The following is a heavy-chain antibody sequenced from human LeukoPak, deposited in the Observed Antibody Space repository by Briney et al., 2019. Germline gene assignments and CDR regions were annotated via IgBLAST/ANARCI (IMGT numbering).Heavy chain of an antibody. D-gene: IGHD1-26*01. Sequence: GASVKVSCKASGCTFTSYGISWVRQAPGQGLEWMGRISAYNGNTDYAQKLQGRVTMTTDTSTSTAYMELRSLRSDDTAVYYCARARPDLRAKGSDFDYWGQGTLVTVSS. CDR1: GCTFTSYG. CDR3: ARARPDLRAKGSDFDY. CDR2: ISAYNGNT. V-gene: IGHV1-18*01. J-gene: IGHJ4*02.